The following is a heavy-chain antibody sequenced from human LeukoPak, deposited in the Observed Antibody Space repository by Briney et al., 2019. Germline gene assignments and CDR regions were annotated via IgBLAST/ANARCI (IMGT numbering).Heavy chain of an antibody. J-gene: IGHJ6*03. Sequence: PGGSLRLSCAASGFTFDDYAMHWVRQAPGKGLEWVSLISWDGGSTYYADSVKGRFTISRDNSKNSLYLQMNSLRAEDTALYYCAKVTLSSAWFGDMDVWGKGTTVTVSS. V-gene: IGHV3-43D*04. CDR2: ISWDGGST. D-gene: IGHD6-13*01. CDR1: GFTFDDYA. CDR3: AKVTLSSAWFGDMDV.